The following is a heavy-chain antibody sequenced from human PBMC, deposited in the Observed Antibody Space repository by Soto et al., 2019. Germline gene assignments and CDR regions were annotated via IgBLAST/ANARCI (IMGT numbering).Heavy chain of an antibody. D-gene: IGHD2-2*01. CDR2: IYCDDDE. Sequence: QITLKESGPTLVKPTQTLTLTCTFSGFSLSTTAEGVGWIRQPPGKALEWLALIYCDDDERYSPSLKSRLTTTKDTSKNQVVLTMANVDPVDTATYYCAHGSCSSADCYPNPYLDYWGQGILVTVSS. CDR1: GFSLSTTAEG. V-gene: IGHV2-5*02. J-gene: IGHJ4*02. CDR3: AHGSCSSADCYPNPYLDY.